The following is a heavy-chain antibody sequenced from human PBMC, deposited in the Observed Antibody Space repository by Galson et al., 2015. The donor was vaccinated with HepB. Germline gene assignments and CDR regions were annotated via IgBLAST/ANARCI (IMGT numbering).Heavy chain of an antibody. V-gene: IGHV3-30-3*01. D-gene: IGHD1-20*01. CDR1: GFTFSDYT. CDR3: ARVGAYNWNDLGWFDP. J-gene: IGHJ5*02. Sequence: SLRLSCAASGFTFSDYTMHWVRQAPGKGLEWVAFISFDGSNKYYADSVKGRFTLSRDNSKNTPYLQMNSLRAEDTAVYYCARVGAYNWNDLGWFDPWGQGTLVTVSS. CDR2: ISFDGSNK.